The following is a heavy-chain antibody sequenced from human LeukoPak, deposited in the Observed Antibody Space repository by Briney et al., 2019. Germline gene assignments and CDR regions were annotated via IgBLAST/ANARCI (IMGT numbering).Heavy chain of an antibody. CDR1: GFSLSTSGMC. D-gene: IGHD3-9*01. Sequence: SGPALVKPTQALTLTCTFSGFSLSTSGMCVSWIRQPPGKALEWLARIDWDDDKYYSTSLKTRLTISKDTSKNQVVLTMTNMDPVDTATYYCARIGYYDILTGSLTDMDVWGKGTTVTVSS. CDR2: IDWDDDK. J-gene: IGHJ6*03. CDR3: ARIGYYDILTGSLTDMDV. V-gene: IGHV2-70*11.